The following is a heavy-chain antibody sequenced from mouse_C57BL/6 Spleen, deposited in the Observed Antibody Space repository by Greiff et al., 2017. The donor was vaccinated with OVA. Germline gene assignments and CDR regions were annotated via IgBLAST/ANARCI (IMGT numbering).Heavy chain of an antibody. Sequence: VQLQQPGAELVMPGASVKLSCKASGYTFTSYWMHWVKQRPGQGLEWIGEIDPSDSYTNYNQKFKGKSTLTVDKSSSTAYMQLSSLTSEDSAVYYCASRGESSGYGGFDYWGQGTTLTVSS. CDR3: ASRGESSGYGGFDY. D-gene: IGHD3-2*02. J-gene: IGHJ2*01. CDR1: GYTFTSYW. V-gene: IGHV1-69*01. CDR2: IDPSDSYT.